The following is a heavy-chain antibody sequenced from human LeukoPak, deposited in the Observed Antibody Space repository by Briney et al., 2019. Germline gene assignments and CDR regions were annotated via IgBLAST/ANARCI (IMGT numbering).Heavy chain of an antibody. CDR3: ARRAITFGGVIEFNWFNP. V-gene: IGHV5-51*01. CDR1: GYSFTSHW. CDR2: IYFGDSDT. Sequence: GESLKISCKGSGYSFTSHWIGWVRQMPGKGLEWMGIIYFGDSDTRYSPSFQGQVTISVDKSISTAYLQWSSLKASDTAMYYCARRAITFGGVIEFNWFNPWGQGTLVTVSS. J-gene: IGHJ5*02. D-gene: IGHD3-16*02.